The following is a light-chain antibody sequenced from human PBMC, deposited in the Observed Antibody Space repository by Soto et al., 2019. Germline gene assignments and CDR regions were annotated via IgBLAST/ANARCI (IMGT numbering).Light chain of an antibody. CDR3: GSWDSSLSAYV. J-gene: IGLJ1*01. V-gene: IGLV1-51*01. Sequence: SVLTQPRSVSAELGQKATISCYGSSSNIGGNSVSWYQQLPGTAPKLLIYDDNKRPSGIPDRFSGSKSGTSATLGITGFQTGDEADYYCGSWDSSLSAYVFGTGTKVTVL. CDR1: SSNIGGNS. CDR2: DDN.